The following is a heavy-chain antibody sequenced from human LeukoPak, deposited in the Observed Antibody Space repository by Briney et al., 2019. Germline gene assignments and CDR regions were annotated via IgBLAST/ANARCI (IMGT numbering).Heavy chain of an antibody. D-gene: IGHD2-2*01. J-gene: IGHJ6*02. Sequence: SETLSLTCAVYGGSFSGYYSSWIRQPPGKGLEWIGEINHSGSTNYNPSLKSRVTISVDTSKNQFSLKLSSVTAADTAVYYCARVRIYCSSTSCYFSLYYYGMDVWGQGTTVTVSS. CDR2: INHSGST. CDR1: GGSFSGYY. V-gene: IGHV4-34*01. CDR3: ARVRIYCSSTSCYFSLYYYGMDV.